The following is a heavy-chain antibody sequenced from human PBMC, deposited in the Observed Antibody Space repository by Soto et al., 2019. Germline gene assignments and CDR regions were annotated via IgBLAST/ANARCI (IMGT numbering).Heavy chain of an antibody. V-gene: IGHV3-23*01. CDR3: AKEASDCSSTSCFTNWFDP. D-gene: IGHD2-2*02. Sequence: WGALRLSCAASGFTFSSYGMSWVRQAPGKGLEWVSGISGGGGSTEYADSVKGRFTISRDNSKNTLYLQMNSLRAEDTAVYYCAKEASDCSSTSCFTNWFDPWGQGTQVTVSS. J-gene: IGHJ5*02. CDR1: GFTFSSYG. CDR2: ISGGGGST.